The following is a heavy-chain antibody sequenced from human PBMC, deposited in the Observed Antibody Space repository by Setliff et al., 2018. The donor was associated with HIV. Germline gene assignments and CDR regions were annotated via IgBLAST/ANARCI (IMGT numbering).Heavy chain of an antibody. CDR1: GFTFSSSE. Sequence: GGSLILSCAASGFTFSSSEMNWVRQAPGKGLEWVSYISSSSNTIYYADPVKGRFTISRDNAKNSLYLQMNSLRAEDTAVYYCARGWFDSWGQGTLVTVSS. J-gene: IGHJ5*01. V-gene: IGHV3-48*03. CDR3: ARGWFDS. CDR2: ISSSSNTI.